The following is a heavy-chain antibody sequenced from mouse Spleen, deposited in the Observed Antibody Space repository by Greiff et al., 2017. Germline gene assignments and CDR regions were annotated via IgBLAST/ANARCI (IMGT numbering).Heavy chain of an antibody. V-gene: IGHV1-9*01. CDR1: GYTFTGYW. CDR3: VVVQHMTRIIDY. Sequence: VQLQQSGAELMKPGASVKLSCKATGYTFTGYWIEWVKQRPGNGLEWIGEILPGSGSTNYNEKFKGKAIFTADTSSNTAYMQLSSLTTEESAIYYCVVVQHMTRIIDYWGQGTTLTVSS. J-gene: IGHJ2*01. CDR2: ILPGSGST. D-gene: IGHD2-4*01.